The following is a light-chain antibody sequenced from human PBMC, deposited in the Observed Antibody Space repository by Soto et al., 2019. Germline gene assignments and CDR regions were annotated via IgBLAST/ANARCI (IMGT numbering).Light chain of an antibody. CDR2: ASS. J-gene: IGLJ1*01. Sequence: QSVLTQPASVSGSPGQSITISCTGTSSDVGSYNYVSWYQHHPGKAPRLMIYASSNRPSGVSNRFSGSKSGNTASLTISGLQAEDEADYYCSSYTFSSHHVFGTGTKLTVL. CDR3: SSYTFSSHHV. V-gene: IGLV2-14*01. CDR1: SSDVGSYNY.